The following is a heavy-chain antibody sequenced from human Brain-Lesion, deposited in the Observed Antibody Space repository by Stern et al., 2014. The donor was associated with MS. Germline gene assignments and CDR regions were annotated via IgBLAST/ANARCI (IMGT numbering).Heavy chain of an antibody. CDR3: ARRGDSSSSGFDY. CDR2: IWPGDSDT. CDR1: GYRFTSNW. J-gene: IGHJ4*02. D-gene: IGHD6-6*01. Sequence: EVQLVDSGAEVKKPGESLKISCKGSGYRFTSNWIGWVRQMPGKGLEWMGIIWPGDSDTRYSPSFQGQVTISADKSISTAYLQWSSLQASDTAMYYCARRGDSSSSGFDYWGQGTLVIVSS. V-gene: IGHV5-51*01.